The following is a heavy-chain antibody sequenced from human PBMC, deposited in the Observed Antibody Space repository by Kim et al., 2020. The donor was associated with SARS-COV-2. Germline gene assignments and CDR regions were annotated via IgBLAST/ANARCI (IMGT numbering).Heavy chain of an antibody. CDR1: GFTFSDYY. V-gene: IGHV3-11*01. CDR3: ARDQWFYYRPGWYFDL. D-gene: IGHD3-22*01. CDR2: ISSSGSAI. J-gene: IGHJ2*01. Sequence: GGSLRLSCAASGFTFSDYYMSWIRQAPGKGLEWVSYISSSGSAIYYADSVKGRFTISRDNAKNSLYLQMNSLRAEDTAVYYCARDQWFYYRPGWYFDLWGRGTLVTVSS.